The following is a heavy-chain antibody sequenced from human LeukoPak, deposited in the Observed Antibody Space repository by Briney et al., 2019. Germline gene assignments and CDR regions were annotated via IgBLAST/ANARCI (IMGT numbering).Heavy chain of an antibody. Sequence: SETLSLTCTVSGGSISGFYWSWLRQPAGKGLEWIGRLYVSGTTTYNPSLKSRVTMSVEPSKNQFSLNLTSVTAADTAVYYCAKDRAARNGMDVWGHGTTVTVSS. V-gene: IGHV4-4*07. J-gene: IGHJ6*02. CDR3: AKDRAARNGMDV. CDR1: GGSISGFY. D-gene: IGHD6-6*01. CDR2: LYVSGTT.